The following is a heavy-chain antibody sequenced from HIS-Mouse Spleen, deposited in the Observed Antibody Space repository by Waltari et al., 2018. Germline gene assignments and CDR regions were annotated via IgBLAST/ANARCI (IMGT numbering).Heavy chain of an antibody. D-gene: IGHD5-12*01. CDR1: GFTFRHAW. J-gene: IGHJ4*02. CDR3: TTDPNSGYPDY. V-gene: IGHV3-15*01. CDR2: IKSKTDGGTT. Sequence: EVQLVESGGGLVTPGGSLRLSGAASGFTFRHAWMRWFRKAPGKGLEWVGRIKSKTDGGTTDYAAPVKGRFTISRDDSKNTLYLQMNSLKTEDTAVYYCTTDPNSGYPDYWGQGTLVTVSS.